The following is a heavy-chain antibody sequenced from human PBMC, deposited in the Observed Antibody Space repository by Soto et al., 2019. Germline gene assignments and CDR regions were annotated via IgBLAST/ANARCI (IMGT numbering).Heavy chain of an antibody. V-gene: IGHV1-45*02. Sequence: QMHLVQSAAEVKKTGSTVTISCEAFEYTFTYLHLHWVRQAPGQGLEWLGWITIFNGNTNYAQKFQDRVVISRDTSLSTVYMTLSGLKSEDTAMYYCARSPLDSSNEIYFDSWGQGTLVTVSS. CDR1: EYTFTYLH. J-gene: IGHJ4*02. CDR3: ARSPLDSSNEIYFDS. CDR2: ITIFNGNT. D-gene: IGHD3-22*01.